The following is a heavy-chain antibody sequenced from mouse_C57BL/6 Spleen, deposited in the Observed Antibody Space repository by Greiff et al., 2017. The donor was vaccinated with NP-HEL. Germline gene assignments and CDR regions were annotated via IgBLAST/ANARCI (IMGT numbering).Heavy chain of an antibody. CDR1: GYTFTSYW. J-gene: IGHJ4*01. D-gene: IGHD2-5*01. Sequence: VKLQQPGAELVMPGASVKLSCKASGYTFTSYWMHWVKQRPGQGLEWIGEIDPSDSYTNYNQKFKGKSTLTVDKSSSTAYMQLSSLTSEDSAVYYCARSDYSNYGSYWGQGTSVTVSS. V-gene: IGHV1-69*01. CDR2: IDPSDSYT. CDR3: ARSDYSNYGSY.